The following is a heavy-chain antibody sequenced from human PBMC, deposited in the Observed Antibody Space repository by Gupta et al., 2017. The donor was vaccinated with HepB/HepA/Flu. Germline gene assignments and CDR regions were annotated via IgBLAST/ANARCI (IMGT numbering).Heavy chain of an antibody. J-gene: IGHJ5*02. CDR2: ITGSGGTT. Sequence: EVQLLESGGGLVQPGGSLRLSCAASGFPFSSYAMSWVRQAPGKGLEWVSSITGSGGTTYYADSVKGRFTISRDNSKNTLYLQMNSLRAEDTAVYYCAKDPYDYVSSRLNWFDPWGQGTLVTVSS. D-gene: IGHD3-16*01. CDR3: AKDPYDYVSSRLNWFDP. CDR1: GFPFSSYA. V-gene: IGHV3-23*01.